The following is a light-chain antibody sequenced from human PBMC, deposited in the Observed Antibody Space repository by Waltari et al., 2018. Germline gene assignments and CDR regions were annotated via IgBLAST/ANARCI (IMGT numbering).Light chain of an antibody. CDR1: RNDVGSYSL. Sequence: QSALTQPASVSGSPGQSITISCIGVRNDVGSYSLVSCYQHHPDKAPKLLIYDDIKRPSGVSDRFSGSRSGNTASLTISGLQAEDEADYFCSSYAGDRTWVFGGGTKLSVL. CDR2: DDI. J-gene: IGLJ3*02. CDR3: SSYAGDRTWV. V-gene: IGLV2-23*01.